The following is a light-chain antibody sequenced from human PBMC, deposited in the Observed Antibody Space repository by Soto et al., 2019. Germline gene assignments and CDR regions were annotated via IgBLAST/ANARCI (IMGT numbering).Light chain of an antibody. V-gene: IGKV3-15*01. CDR3: QQHNKWPPWT. CDR1: QSVSSN. Sequence: EIVMTQSPGTLSVSPGERATLSCRASQSVSSNLAWYQQKPGQAPRLLMYGASTRATGIPDRFSGSGSGTEFTLTISSLQSEDFAVYYCQQHNKWPPWTFGQGTKVEIK. J-gene: IGKJ1*01. CDR2: GAS.